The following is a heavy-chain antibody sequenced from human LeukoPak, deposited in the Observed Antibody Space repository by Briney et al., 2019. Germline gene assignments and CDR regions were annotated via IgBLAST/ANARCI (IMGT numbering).Heavy chain of an antibody. CDR3: ARRGGDMPARGFMDV. D-gene: IGHD3-16*01. CDR1: GGSFSGYY. V-gene: IGHV4-34*01. Sequence: SETLSLTCAVYGGSFSGYYWSWIRQPPGKGLEWIGEINHSGSTNYNPSLKSRVTISVDTSENHFSLKLRSVTAADTAVYYCARRGGDMPARGFMDVWGKGTTVTVSS. J-gene: IGHJ6*03. CDR2: INHSGST.